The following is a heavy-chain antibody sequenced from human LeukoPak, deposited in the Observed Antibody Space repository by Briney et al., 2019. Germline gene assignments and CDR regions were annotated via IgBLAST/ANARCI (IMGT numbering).Heavy chain of an antibody. CDR2: AYYRSKWYN. J-gene: IGHJ3*02. CDR3: ARDLPLNYDFWSGYYFAAFDI. CDR1: GDSVSSNSAA. V-gene: IGHV6-1*01. D-gene: IGHD3-3*01. Sequence: SQTLSLTCAISGDSVSSNSAAWNWIRQSPSRGLEWLGRAYYRSKWYNDYAVSVKSRITINPDTSKNQLSLQLNSVTPEDTAVYYCARDLPLNYDFWSGYYFAAFDIWGQGTMVTVSS.